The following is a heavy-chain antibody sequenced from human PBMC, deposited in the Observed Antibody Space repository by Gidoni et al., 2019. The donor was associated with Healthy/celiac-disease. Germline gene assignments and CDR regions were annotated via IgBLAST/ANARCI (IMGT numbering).Heavy chain of an antibody. CDR3: ARELLGYCSGGSCYGFAFDI. V-gene: IGHV3-33*01. D-gene: IGHD2-15*01. Sequence: QVQLVESGGGVVQPGRSLRLSCAASGFTFSSYGMHWVRQAQGKGLEWVAVIWYDGSNKYYADSVKGRFTISRDNSKNTLYLQMNSLRAEDTAVYYCARELLGYCSGGSCYGFAFDIWGQGTMVTVSS. J-gene: IGHJ3*02. CDR1: GFTFSSYG. CDR2: IWYDGSNK.